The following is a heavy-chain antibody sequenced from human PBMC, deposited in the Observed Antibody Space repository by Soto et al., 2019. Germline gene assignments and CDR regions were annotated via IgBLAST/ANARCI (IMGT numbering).Heavy chain of an antibody. CDR2: ISWNSANL. CDR3: AKARRDGFTSGLENDF. V-gene: IGHV3-9*01. D-gene: IGHD5-18*01. CDR1: GFSFDDYV. J-gene: IGHJ4*02. Sequence: EVQLVESGGDLVQPGRSLRLTCAASGFSFDDYVMHWVRQAPGKGLEWVSGISWNSANLGYADSVKGRFTISRDNVRNSLFLQMDSLRTEDTALYYCAKARRDGFTSGLENDFWGQGTLVSVSS.